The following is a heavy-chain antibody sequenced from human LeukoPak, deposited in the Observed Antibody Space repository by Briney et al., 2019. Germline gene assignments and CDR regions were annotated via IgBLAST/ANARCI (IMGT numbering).Heavy chain of an antibody. CDR1: GFTFSSYG. D-gene: IGHD3-10*01. J-gene: IGHJ6*02. CDR3: AKDRFHYYGSGSYYYYYGMDV. V-gene: IGHV3-30*18. Sequence: GGSLRLSCAASGFTFSSYGMHWVRQAPGKGLEWVAVISYDGSNKYYADSVKGRFTISRDNSKNTLYLQMNSLRAEDTAVYYCAKDRFHYYGSGSYYYYYGMDVWGQGTTVTVSS. CDR2: ISYDGSNK.